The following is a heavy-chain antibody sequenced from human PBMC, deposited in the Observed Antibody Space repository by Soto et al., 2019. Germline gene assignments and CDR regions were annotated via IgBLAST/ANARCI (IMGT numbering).Heavy chain of an antibody. J-gene: IGHJ6*02. V-gene: IGHV3-23*01. Sequence: LRLSCAASGFTFSSYALGWVRQAPGRGLECVSAISGSGVSTFYADSVKGRFTISRDTSKNTLYLQMNTLTAEDTAVYYCAKDHRIWGRLVEYMDVWGQGTTVPVSS. CDR3: AKDHRIWGRLVEYMDV. D-gene: IGHD3-10*01. CDR1: GFTFSSYA. CDR2: ISGSGVST.